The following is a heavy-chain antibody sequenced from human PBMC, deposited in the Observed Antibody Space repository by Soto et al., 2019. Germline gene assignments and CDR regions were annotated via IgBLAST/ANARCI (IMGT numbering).Heavy chain of an antibody. CDR1: GFTFSSYS. J-gene: IGHJ6*02. CDR3: AKGLGSSSLGFYYYGMDV. V-gene: IGHV3-21*04. D-gene: IGHD6-6*01. CDR2: ISSSSSYI. Sequence: AGGSLRLSCAASGFTFSSYSMNWVRQAPGKGLEWVSSISSSSSYIYYADSVKGRFTISRDNAKNSLYLQMNSLRAEDTAVYYCAKGLGSSSLGFYYYGMDVWGQGTTVTVSS.